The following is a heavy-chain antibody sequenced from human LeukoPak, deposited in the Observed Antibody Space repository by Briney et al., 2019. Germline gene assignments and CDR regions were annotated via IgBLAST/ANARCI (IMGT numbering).Heavy chain of an antibody. D-gene: IGHD5-18*01. J-gene: IGHJ5*02. Sequence: PSETLSLTCTVSGGSISRSSDYWGWIRQPPAKSLEWIGSIYYSGSTYYNPSLKSRVTISVDTSKNQFSLKLSSVTAADTAVYYCARQADSTAWFDPWGQGTLVTVSS. V-gene: IGHV4-39*01. CDR3: ARQADSTAWFDP. CDR1: GGSISRSSDY. CDR2: IYYSGST.